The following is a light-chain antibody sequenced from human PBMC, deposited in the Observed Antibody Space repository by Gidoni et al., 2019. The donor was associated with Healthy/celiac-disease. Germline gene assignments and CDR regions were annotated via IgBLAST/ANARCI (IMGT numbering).Light chain of an antibody. CDR1: QSISSY. J-gene: IGKJ4*01. CDR3: QQSYSTPLT. V-gene: IGKV1-39*01. Sequence: DIQMTQSPSSLSASVGDRVTITCRASQSISSYLNWYQQKPGKAPKLLRYAASSLQRGVPSRFSGSGSGTDFTLTISSLQPEDFATYYCQQSYSTPLTFGGGTKVEIK. CDR2: AAS.